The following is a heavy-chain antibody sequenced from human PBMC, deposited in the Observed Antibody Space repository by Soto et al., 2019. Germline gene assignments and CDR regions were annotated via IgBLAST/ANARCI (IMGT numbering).Heavy chain of an antibody. D-gene: IGHD3-22*01. CDR3: ARAPYYYDNSGYYY. Sequence: PRLSCAASGFTFSTYSMNWVRQAPGKGLEWVSSISSSSNYIYYADSVKGRFTISRDNAKNSLYLQMNSLRAEDTAVYYCARAPYYYDNSGYYYWGQGPLVTVSS. J-gene: IGHJ4*02. CDR1: GFTFSTYS. CDR2: ISSSSNYI. V-gene: IGHV3-21*01.